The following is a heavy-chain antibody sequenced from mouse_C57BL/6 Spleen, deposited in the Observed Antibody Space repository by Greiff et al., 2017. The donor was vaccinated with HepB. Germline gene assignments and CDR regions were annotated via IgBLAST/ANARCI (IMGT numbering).Heavy chain of an antibody. CDR2: IDPSDSYT. CDR1: GYTFTSYW. Sequence: VQLQQPGAELVKPGASVKLSCKASGYTFTSYWMQWVKQRPGQGLEWIGEIDPSDSYTNYNQKFKGKATLTVDTSSSTAYMQLSSLTSEDSAVYYCARRELGRAYWGQGTLVTVSA. J-gene: IGHJ3*01. CDR3: ARRELGRAY. V-gene: IGHV1-50*01. D-gene: IGHD4-1*01.